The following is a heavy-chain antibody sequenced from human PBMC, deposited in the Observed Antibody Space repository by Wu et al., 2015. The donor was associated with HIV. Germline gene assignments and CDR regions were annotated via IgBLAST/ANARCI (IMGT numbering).Heavy chain of an antibody. Sequence: QVQQVQSGAEVKKPGASVKVSCKASGYTFTDYFIHWVRQAPGQGLEWMGWTNLNTGGTNYAPKFQGRVTMTRDTSISTAYIELSRLTSDDTAVYYCARDELFRVDDAFDMWGQGTLVTVSS. CDR1: GYTFTDYF. CDR3: ARDELFRVDDAFDM. J-gene: IGHJ3*02. V-gene: IGHV1-2*02. CDR2: TNLNTGGT. D-gene: IGHD2-15*01.